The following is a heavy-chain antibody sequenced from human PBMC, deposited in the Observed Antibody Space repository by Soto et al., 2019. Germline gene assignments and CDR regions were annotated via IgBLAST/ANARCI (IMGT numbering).Heavy chain of an antibody. CDR1: GDSISSGGYS. Sequence: TLSLTCAVSGDSISSGGYSWSWIRQSPGKGLEWIGYIYYDESTNYNPSLKSRVTISGDRSKNQFSLKLSSVAAADTAIYYCARGAGSGETERSYYGMDVWGQGTTVTVS. J-gene: IGHJ6*02. CDR3: ARGAGSGETERSYYGMDV. CDR2: IYYDEST. V-gene: IGHV4-30-2*06. D-gene: IGHD3-10*01.